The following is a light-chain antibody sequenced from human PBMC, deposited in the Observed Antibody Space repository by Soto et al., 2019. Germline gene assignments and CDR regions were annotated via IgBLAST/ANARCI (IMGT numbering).Light chain of an antibody. J-gene: IGKJ2*01. CDR3: QQSHITTLFT. CDR1: QNINSH. CDR2: AAS. V-gene: IGKV1-39*01. Sequence: DIQMTQSPSSLSASLGDRVTITCRASQNINSHLNWYQQKPGKAPKVLIYAASRLQSGVPSMFSGSGSGTEFTLTISSLEPEDFATYYCQQSHITTLFTFGKGTKLEIK.